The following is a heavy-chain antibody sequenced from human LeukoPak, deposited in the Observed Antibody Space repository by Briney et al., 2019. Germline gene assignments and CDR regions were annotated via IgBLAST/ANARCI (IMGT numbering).Heavy chain of an antibody. J-gene: IGHJ4*02. CDR1: GYTFTAYY. D-gene: IGHD3-16*01. CDR3: VREKSGGTYDY. Sequence: ASVKVSCKASGYTFTAYYIQWVRQAPGQGLEWMGTIRPGDTRTTYAQKFQGRVTMTWDMSTTTGYMELSSLISEDTAVYYCVREKSGGTYDYWGQGTLVTVSS. V-gene: IGHV1-46*01. CDR2: IRPGDTRT.